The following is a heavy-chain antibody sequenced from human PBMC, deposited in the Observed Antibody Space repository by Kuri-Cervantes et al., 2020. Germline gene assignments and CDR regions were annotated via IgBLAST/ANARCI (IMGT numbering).Heavy chain of an antibody. V-gene: IGHV1-2*02. CDR3: ARTAPVAFDAFEI. CDR1: GYTLTSYG. Sequence: ASVNVSCKASGYTLTSYGISWVRRAPGQGLEWMGWINPNSGGTNYAQKFQGRVTMTRDTSISTAYMELNRLTSDDTAVYYCARTAPVAFDAFEIWGQGTMVTVSS. D-gene: IGHD2-21*01. J-gene: IGHJ3*02. CDR2: INPNSGGT.